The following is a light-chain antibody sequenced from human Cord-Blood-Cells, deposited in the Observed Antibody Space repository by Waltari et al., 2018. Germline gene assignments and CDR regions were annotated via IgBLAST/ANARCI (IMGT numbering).Light chain of an antibody. CDR2: RNN. CDR3: AAWDDSLSGVV. Sequence: QSVLTQPPSASGTPGQRATISCSGSSSNIGSNYAYWYQQLPGTAPKLLIYRNNQRPSGVPDRFSGSKSGTSASLAISGLRSEDEADYYCAAWDDSLSGVVFGGGTKLTVL. V-gene: IGLV1-47*01. J-gene: IGLJ2*01. CDR1: SSNIGSNY.